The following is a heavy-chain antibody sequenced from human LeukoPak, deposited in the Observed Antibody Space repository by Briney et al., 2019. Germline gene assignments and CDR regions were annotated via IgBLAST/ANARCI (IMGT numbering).Heavy chain of an antibody. Sequence: RGSLRLSCAASGFTFSSYGMHWVRQAPGKGLEWVAVIWYDGSNKYYADSVKGRFTISRDNSKNTLYLQMNSLRAEDTAVYYCARDPKTTLEIDYWGQGTLVTVSS. CDR2: IWYDGSNK. V-gene: IGHV3-33*01. CDR3: ARDPKTTLEIDY. J-gene: IGHJ4*02. CDR1: GFTFSSYG. D-gene: IGHD2/OR15-2a*01.